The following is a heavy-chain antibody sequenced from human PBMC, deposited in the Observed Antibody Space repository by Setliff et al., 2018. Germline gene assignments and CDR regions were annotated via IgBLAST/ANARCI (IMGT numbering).Heavy chain of an antibody. Sequence: PSETLSLTCTVSGGSISTYYWTWIRQPAGKGLGWIGHIYTSGSTNYNPSLKSRVTISVDASKNQLSLNLRSVTAADTAVYYCARGGTFRYFDSWGQGALVTVSS. D-gene: IGHD5-12*01. CDR3: ARGGTFRYFDS. V-gene: IGHV4-4*07. CDR2: IYTSGST. J-gene: IGHJ4*02. CDR1: GGSISTYY.